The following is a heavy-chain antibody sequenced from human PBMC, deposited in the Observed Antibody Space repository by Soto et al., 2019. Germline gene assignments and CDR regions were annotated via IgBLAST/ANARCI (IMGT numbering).Heavy chain of an antibody. D-gene: IGHD3-10*01. J-gene: IGHJ4*02. CDR1: GFTFSSYG. CDR2: IWYDGSDK. Sequence: QVQLVESGGGVVQPGRSLRLSCAASGFTFSSYGMLWVRQAPGKGLEWVAVIWYDGSDKYYADSVKGRFTISRDNSKNTLYLHLSSLRAKDTAVYYCAGQGGTGFPNDYWGQGTLVTVSS. CDR3: AGQGGTGFPNDY. V-gene: IGHV3-33*01.